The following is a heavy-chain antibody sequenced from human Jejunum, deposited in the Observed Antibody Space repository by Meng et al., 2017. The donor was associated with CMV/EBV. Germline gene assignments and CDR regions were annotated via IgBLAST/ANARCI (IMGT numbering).Heavy chain of an antibody. Sequence: VQLVDSGGDLVKPGGSLRLSCAASGFTFDTYAMGWVRQAPGKGLDWVSAISGSGGTTYYADSVKGRFTISRDNSKNTLYLQMNSLRAEDTAVYYCAKALGIDFSDFDYWGRGTLVTVSS. J-gene: IGHJ4*02. CDR2: ISGSGGTT. V-gene: IGHV3-23*04. CDR1: GFTFDTYA. D-gene: IGHD2/OR15-2a*01. CDR3: AKALGIDFSDFDY.